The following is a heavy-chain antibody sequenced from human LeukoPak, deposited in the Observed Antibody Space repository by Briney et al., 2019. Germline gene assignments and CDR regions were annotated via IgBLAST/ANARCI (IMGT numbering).Heavy chain of an antibody. CDR1: GFTFSSYS. V-gene: IGHV3-21*04. Sequence: GGSLRLSCAASGFTFSSYSMNWVRQAPGKGLEWVSSISSSSSYIYYADSVKGRFTISRDNAKNSLYLQMNSLRAEDTAVYYCARPTQKYSRSDAFDIWGQGTMVTVSS. CDR2: ISSSSSYI. CDR3: ARPTQKYSRSDAFDI. D-gene: IGHD2/OR15-2a*01. J-gene: IGHJ3*02.